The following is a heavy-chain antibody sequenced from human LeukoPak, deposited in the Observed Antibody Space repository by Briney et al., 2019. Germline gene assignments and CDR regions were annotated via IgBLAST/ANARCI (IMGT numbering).Heavy chain of an antibody. CDR2: ISGSGGST. Sequence: GGSLRLSCAASGFTFSNYAMSWVRQAPGKGLEWVSGISGSGGSTFYADSVRGRFTISRDNSKNTLYLQMNSLRAEDTAVYYCAKDQYCTSTSCYVGYWDQGTLVTVSS. J-gene: IGHJ4*02. CDR1: GFTFSNYA. CDR3: AKDQYCTSTSCYVGY. V-gene: IGHV3-23*01. D-gene: IGHD2-2*01.